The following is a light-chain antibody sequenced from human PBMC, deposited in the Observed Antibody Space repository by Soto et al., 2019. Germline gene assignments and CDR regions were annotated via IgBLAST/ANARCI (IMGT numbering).Light chain of an antibody. J-gene: IGLJ1*01. V-gene: IGLV2-23*01. Sequence: QSALTQPASVSGSPGQSITISCTGTSSDVGSYNLVSWYQQHPGKAPKLMIYEGSKRPSGVSNRFSGSKSGNTASLTISGLQAEDEADYYCYSYAGSSTLNYVFGTGTKVDRP. CDR3: YSYAGSSTLNYV. CDR1: SSDVGSYNL. CDR2: EGS.